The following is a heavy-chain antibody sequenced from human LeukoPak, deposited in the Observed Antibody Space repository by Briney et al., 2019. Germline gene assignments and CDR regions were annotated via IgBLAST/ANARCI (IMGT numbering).Heavy chain of an antibody. Sequence: SETLSLTCAVYGGSFSGYYWSWIRQPPGKGLEWIGEINHSGSTNYNPSLKSRVPISVDTSKNQFSLKLSSVTAADTAVYYCASLYGSGSYFDGMDVWGQGTTVTVSS. J-gene: IGHJ6*02. CDR3: ASLYGSGSYFDGMDV. D-gene: IGHD3-10*01. CDR1: GGSFSGYY. V-gene: IGHV4-34*01. CDR2: INHSGST.